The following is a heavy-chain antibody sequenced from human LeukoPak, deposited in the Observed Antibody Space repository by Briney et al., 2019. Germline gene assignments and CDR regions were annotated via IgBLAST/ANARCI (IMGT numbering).Heavy chain of an antibody. V-gene: IGHV4-39*07. D-gene: IGHD6-13*01. CDR2: INHSGST. J-gene: IGHJ6*03. CDR3: ARTTEAHSWRTRYYDYYMDV. CDR1: GGSIRSSSYY. Sequence: SETLSLTCTVSGGSIRSSSYYWSWIRQPPGKGLEWIGEINHSGSTNYNPSLKSRVTISVDTSKNQFSLKLSSVTAADTAVYYCARTTEAHSWRTRYYDYYMDVWGKGTTVAVSS.